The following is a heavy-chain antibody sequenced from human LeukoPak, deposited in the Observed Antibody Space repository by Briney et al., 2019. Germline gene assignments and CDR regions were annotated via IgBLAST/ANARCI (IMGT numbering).Heavy chain of an antibody. J-gene: IGHJ4*02. D-gene: IGHD4-23*01. Sequence: GGSLRLSCAASGFTFSVYAMSWVRQAPGKGLEWVSAISGSGGVTYYADSVKGRFTISRDSSENTLYLQMNSLRAEDTAVYYCAKATTTVVTSFDYWGQGTLVTVSS. CDR3: AKATTTVVTSFDY. V-gene: IGHV3-23*01. CDR2: ISGSGGVT. CDR1: GFTFSVYA.